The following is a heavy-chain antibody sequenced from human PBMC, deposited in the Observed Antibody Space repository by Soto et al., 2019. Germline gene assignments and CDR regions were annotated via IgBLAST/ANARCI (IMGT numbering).Heavy chain of an antibody. Sequence: SETLSLTCAVSGGSISSSNWWSWVRQPPGKGLEWIGEIYYSGTTKYNPSLKSRVTISVDKSKNQFSLKMYSVTAADTAVYYCARDQGYCSGGSCYVFDSGGQGTLVTVSS. CDR1: GGSISSSNW. J-gene: IGHJ4*02. D-gene: IGHD2-15*01. V-gene: IGHV4-4*02. CDR3: ARDQGYCSGGSCYVFDS. CDR2: IYYSGTT.